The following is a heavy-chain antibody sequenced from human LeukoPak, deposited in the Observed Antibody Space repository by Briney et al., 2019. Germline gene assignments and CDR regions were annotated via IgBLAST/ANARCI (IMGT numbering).Heavy chain of an antibody. J-gene: IGHJ4*02. CDR2: ISSDGSNK. CDR1: TFTFSSYA. CDR3: ARGLDSGEMYYYGSGSYYGIDY. Sequence: GGSLRLSCAASTFTFSSYAMHWVRQAPGKGLEWVTVISSDGSNKYYADSVKGRFTISRDNSKNTLYLQMNSLRAEDTAVYYCARGLDSGEMYYYGSGSYYGIDYWGQGTLVTVSS. D-gene: IGHD3-10*01. V-gene: IGHV3-30*04.